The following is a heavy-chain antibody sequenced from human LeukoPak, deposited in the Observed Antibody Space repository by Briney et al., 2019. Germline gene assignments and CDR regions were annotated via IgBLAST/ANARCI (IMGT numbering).Heavy chain of an antibody. Sequence: GGSLRLSCEGSGFTFSRHGMHWVRQDPGKGLELVTFIAFDGSDKHYADSVKGRFTISRDNSKNTVYLQMSSLRAEDTAVYHCARWSGSVQSGFYSLWGQGTLVTVSS. CDR2: IAFDGSDK. D-gene: IGHD3-3*01. CDR3: ARWSGSVQSGFYSL. V-gene: IGHV3-30*03. CDR1: GFTFSRHG. J-gene: IGHJ4*02.